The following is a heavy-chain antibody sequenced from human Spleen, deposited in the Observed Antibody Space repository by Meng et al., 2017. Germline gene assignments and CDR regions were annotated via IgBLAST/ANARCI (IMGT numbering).Heavy chain of an antibody. CDR2: INTYTGNP. CDR3: ARNEGDYPDY. Sequence: QVQLVQSGYELKKPGASVKVSCKASGYTFNLHAMNWVRQAPGQGLEWMGWINTYTGNPTYAQDFTGRFVFSLDSSVSTAYLQINSLKAEDTAFYYCARNEGDYPDYWGQGTLVTVSS. CDR1: GYTFNLHA. V-gene: IGHV7-4-1*02. J-gene: IGHJ4*02.